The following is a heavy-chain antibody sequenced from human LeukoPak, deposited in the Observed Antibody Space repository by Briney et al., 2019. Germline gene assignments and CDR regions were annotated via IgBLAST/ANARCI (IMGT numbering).Heavy chain of an antibody. J-gene: IGHJ4*02. CDR3: ARDYNWNYYLDY. Sequence: ASVKVSCKASGYTFTSYAMHWVRQAPGQRLEWMGWINAGNGNTKYSQKFQGRVTITRDTSASTAYMELSSLRSKDTAVYYCARDYNWNYYLDYWGQGTLVTVSS. D-gene: IGHD1-20*01. CDR2: INAGNGNT. V-gene: IGHV1-3*01. CDR1: GYTFTSYA.